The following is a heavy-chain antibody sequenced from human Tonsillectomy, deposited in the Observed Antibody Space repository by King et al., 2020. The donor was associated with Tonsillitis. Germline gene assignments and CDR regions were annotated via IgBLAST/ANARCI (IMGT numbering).Heavy chain of an antibody. J-gene: IGHJ4*02. CDR3: ARGVGATRFDY. Sequence: QLQESGPGLVKPSETLSLSCTVSGGSISSYYWSWIRQPPGKGLEWVGFIHYSGSTNYNPSLKSRVTTSVDTSKNQVSLKLRFVTAADTDVFYCARGVGATRFDYWGQATLVTVSS. CDR1: GGSISSYY. V-gene: IGHV4-59*08. CDR2: IHYSGST. D-gene: IGHD1-26*01.